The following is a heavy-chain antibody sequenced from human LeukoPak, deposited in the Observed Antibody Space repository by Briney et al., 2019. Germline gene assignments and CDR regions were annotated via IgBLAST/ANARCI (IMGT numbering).Heavy chain of an antibody. J-gene: IGHJ1*01. CDR1: GFTFSSYA. D-gene: IGHD3-22*01. CDR2: ISGSRGST. CDR3: AKAYYYDSSGRLEYFQH. V-gene: IGHV3-23*01. Sequence: GGSLRLSCAASGFTFSSYAMSWVRQAPGKGLEWVSAISGSRGSTYYADSVKGRFTISRDNSKNTLYLQMNSLRAEDTAVYYCAKAYYYDSSGRLEYFQHWGQGTLVTVSS.